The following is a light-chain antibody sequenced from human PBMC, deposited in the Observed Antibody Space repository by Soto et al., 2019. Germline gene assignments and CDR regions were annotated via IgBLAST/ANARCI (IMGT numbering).Light chain of an antibody. CDR1: QSLLHSNGYVY. J-gene: IGKJ1*01. CDR3: MQALHTPR. CDR2: LAS. Sequence: EIVVTQSPLSLPVTPGEPASISCRSSQSLLHSNGYVYLDWYLQKPGQSPQLLIYLASNRASGVPDRFSGSGSGTDFTLKISRVEDEDVGIYYCMQALHTPRFGQGTKVEIK. V-gene: IGKV2-28*01.